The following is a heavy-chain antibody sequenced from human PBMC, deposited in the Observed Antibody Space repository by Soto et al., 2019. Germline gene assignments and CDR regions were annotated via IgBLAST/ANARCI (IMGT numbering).Heavy chain of an antibody. CDR2: INNSGST. CDR3: ARGCGRIFDY. V-gene: IGHV4-34*01. CDR1: GGSFSGYY. J-gene: IGHJ4*02. Sequence: QVQLQQWGAGLLKPSETLSLTCAVYGGSFSGYYWNWSRQPPGEGLEWIGEINNSGSTNYNPSLKSRVTISRDTAQNQFSLKLSAVTAADTAVYYCARGCGRIFDYWGQGTLVTVSS. D-gene: IGHD1-1*01.